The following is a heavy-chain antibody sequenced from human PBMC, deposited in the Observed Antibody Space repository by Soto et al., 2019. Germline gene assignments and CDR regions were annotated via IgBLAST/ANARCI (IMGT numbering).Heavy chain of an antibody. J-gene: IGHJ4*02. V-gene: IGHV4-59*06. CDR3: AREYTYGSNFFDC. CDR2: ISHSGST. Sequence: SETLSLTCTVSGDSINTYYWNWIRQHPGKGLEWIGYISHSGSTYYTPSLKSRVIISADTSKNQFSLNLTSVTAADTAVYYCAREYTYGSNFFDCWGQGALVTVSS. CDR1: GDSINTYY. D-gene: IGHD5-18*01.